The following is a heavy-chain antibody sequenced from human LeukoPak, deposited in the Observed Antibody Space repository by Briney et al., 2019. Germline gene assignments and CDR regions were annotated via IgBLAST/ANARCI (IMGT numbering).Heavy chain of an antibody. J-gene: IGHJ3*02. CDR3: ARGTRYSSDRMGAFDI. D-gene: IGHD6-19*01. Sequence: GGSLRLSCAASGFTVNNNYMSWVRQAPGKGLEWVSVIYSGGSTYYADSVKGRFTISRDNSKNTLYLQMNSLRAEDTAVYYCARGTRYSSDRMGAFDIWGQGTMVTVSS. CDR2: IYSGGST. V-gene: IGHV3-66*01. CDR1: GFTVNNNY.